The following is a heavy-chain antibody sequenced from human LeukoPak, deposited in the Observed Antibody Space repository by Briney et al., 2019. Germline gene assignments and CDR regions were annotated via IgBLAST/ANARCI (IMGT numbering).Heavy chain of an antibody. CDR3: ARSPLGFWSGHFDY. V-gene: IGHV1-8*01. J-gene: IGHJ4*02. CDR2: MNPNSGNT. Sequence: ASVKVSCKASGYTFTSYDINWVRQATGQGLEWMGWMNPNSGNTGYAQKFQGRVTITADESTSTAYMELSSLRSEDTAVYYCARSPLGFWSGHFDYWGQGTLVTVSS. CDR1: GYTFTSYD. D-gene: IGHD3-3*01.